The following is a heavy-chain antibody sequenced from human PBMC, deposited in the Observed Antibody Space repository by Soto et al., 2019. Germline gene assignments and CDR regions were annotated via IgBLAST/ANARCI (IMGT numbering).Heavy chain of an antibody. J-gene: IGHJ4*02. Sequence: ASVKVSCKASGNTFTSYDINWVRQATGHGLEWMGWISAYNGNTNYAQKLQGRVTMTTDTSTSTAYMELRSLRSDDTAVYYCARDHCSSTSCYTAVDYWGQGTLVTVSS. CDR1: GNTFTSYD. V-gene: IGHV1-18*01. CDR2: ISAYNGNT. CDR3: ARDHCSSTSCYTAVDY. D-gene: IGHD2-2*02.